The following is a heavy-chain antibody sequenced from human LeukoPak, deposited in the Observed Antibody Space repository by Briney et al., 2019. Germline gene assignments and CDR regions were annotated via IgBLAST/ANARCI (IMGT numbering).Heavy chain of an antibody. CDR2: TYYSGST. CDR1: GGSISSYY. J-gene: IGHJ4*02. D-gene: IGHD6-19*01. CDR3: ARDEGSGWPFDY. V-gene: IGHV4-59*01. Sequence: SETLSLTCTVSGGSISSYYWSWIRQPPGKGLEWIGYTYYSGSTNYNPSLKSRVTISVDTSKNQFSLKLSSVTAADTAVYYCARDEGSGWPFDYWGQGTLVTVSS.